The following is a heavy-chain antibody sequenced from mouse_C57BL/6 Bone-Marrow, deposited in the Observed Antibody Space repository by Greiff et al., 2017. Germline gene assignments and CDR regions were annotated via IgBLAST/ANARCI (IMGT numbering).Heavy chain of an antibody. CDR2: IDPNSGGT. D-gene: IGHD2-4*01. V-gene: IGHV1-72*01. Sequence: QVQLQQPGAELVKPGASVKLSCKASGYTFTSYWMHWVKQRPGRGLEWIGRIDPNSGGTKYNEKFKSKATLTVDKPSSTAYMQVSSLTSEDSAVYYCAREGHVYYDRGRFANGGQGTLVTVSA. CDR3: AREGHVYYDRGRFAN. J-gene: IGHJ3*01. CDR1: GYTFTSYW.